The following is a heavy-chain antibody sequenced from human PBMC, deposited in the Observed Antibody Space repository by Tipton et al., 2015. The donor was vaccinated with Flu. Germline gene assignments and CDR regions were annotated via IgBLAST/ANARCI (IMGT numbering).Heavy chain of an antibody. V-gene: IGHV4-59*11. Sequence: LRLSCTVSGGSITGHYWSWIRQPPGKGLEYMGYTFHSGKTDHNPTLKSRGTISLDTSKNQLFLRLTSVTTADAAVYYCARRDYSNYVSDPKNWFDPWGQGTLVTVSA. D-gene: IGHD4-11*01. CDR1: GGSITGHY. J-gene: IGHJ5*02. CDR2: TFHSGKT. CDR3: ARRDYSNYVSDPKNWFDP.